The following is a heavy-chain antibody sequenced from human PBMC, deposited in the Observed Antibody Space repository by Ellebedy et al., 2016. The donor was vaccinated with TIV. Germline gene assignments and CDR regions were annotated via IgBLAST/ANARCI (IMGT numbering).Heavy chain of an antibody. CDR2: IGRSSNYI. CDR1: GFTFSDYS. J-gene: IGHJ3*02. V-gene: IGHV3-21*06. CDR3: VRELELYSSGLFGSTFDI. Sequence: GESLKISCAASGFTFSDYSVNWVRQAPGKGLEWVSAIGRSSNYIYYADSVKGRFTISRDNAKHSLFLQMNGLRAVDTAVYYCVRELELYSSGLFGSTFDIWGQGTTATVSS. D-gene: IGHD6-19*01.